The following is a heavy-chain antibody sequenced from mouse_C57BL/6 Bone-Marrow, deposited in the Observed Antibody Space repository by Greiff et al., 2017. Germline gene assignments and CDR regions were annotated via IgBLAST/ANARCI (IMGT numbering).Heavy chain of an antibody. CDR3: ARDYYYGSSPFAY. J-gene: IGHJ3*01. D-gene: IGHD1-1*01. V-gene: IGHV5-17*01. CDR2: ISSGSSTI. CDR1: GFTFSDYG. Sequence: EVKLMASGGGLVKPGGSLKLSCAASGFTFSDYGMHWVRQAPEKGLEWVAYISSGSSTIYYADTVKGRFTISRDNAKNTLFLQMTSLRSEDTAMYYCARDYYYGSSPFAYWGQGTLVTVSA.